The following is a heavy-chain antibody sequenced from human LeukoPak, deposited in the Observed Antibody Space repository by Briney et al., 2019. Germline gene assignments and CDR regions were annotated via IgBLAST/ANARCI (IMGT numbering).Heavy chain of an antibody. V-gene: IGHV3-30*18. Sequence: GRSLRLSCAASGFTFSSSGIHWVRQAPGKGLEWVSTVSQDGSDRYYGDSVKGRFIISRDNSRNTVYLQMNSLRAEDTAMYFCAKDTPSPNSGFYHYWGRGTPVTVSS. J-gene: IGHJ4*02. CDR2: VSQDGSDR. CDR1: GFTFSSSG. D-gene: IGHD1-26*01. CDR3: AKDTPSPNSGFYHY.